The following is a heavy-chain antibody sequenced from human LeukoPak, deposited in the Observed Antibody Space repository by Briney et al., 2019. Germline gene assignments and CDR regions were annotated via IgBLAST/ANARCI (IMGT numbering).Heavy chain of an antibody. CDR1: GFTFRNYW. CDR2: INERGNEK. D-gene: IGHD6-13*01. CDR3: ARHPNSNWDY. Sequence: GGSLRLSCVVSGFTFRNYWMTWVRQVPGKGLEWVVNINERGNEKNYVDSVKGRFTVSRDNAQNSLYLHMNSLRVEDTAVYYCARHPNSNWDYWGQGTLVTVSS. J-gene: IGHJ4*02. V-gene: IGHV3-7*03.